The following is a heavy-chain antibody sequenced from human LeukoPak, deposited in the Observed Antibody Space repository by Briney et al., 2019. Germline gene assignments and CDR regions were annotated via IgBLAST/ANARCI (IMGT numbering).Heavy chain of an antibody. D-gene: IGHD6-13*01. CDR3: AREEASGYSSFKGAFVY. V-gene: IGHV1-2*02. CDR2: INPNSGGT. Sequence: ASVKVSCKASGYTFTGYYMHWVRQAAGQGLECMGWINPNSGGTNYAQKFQGRVTMTRDTSISTAYMELSRLRSDDTAVYYCAREEASGYSSFKGAFVYWGQGTLVTVSS. J-gene: IGHJ4*01. CDR1: GYTFTGYY.